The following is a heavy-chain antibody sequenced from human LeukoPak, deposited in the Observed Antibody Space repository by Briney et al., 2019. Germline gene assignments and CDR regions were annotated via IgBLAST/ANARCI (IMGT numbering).Heavy chain of an antibody. J-gene: IGHJ4*02. V-gene: IGHV4-61*02. CDR1: GGSNSRGSYY. D-gene: IGHD2-21*02. CDR3: ARVPGSSCGGDCYFDY. CDR2: IYTSGST. Sequence: SQTLSLTCTVSGGSNSRGSYYWSWIRQSAGKGLEWIGRIYTSGSTNYNPSLKSRVTISVDKSKNQFSLKLSSVTAADTAVYYCARVPGSSCGGDCYFDYWGQGTQVTVSS.